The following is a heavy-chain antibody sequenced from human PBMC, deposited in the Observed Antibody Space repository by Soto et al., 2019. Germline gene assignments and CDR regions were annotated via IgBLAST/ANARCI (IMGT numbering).Heavy chain of an antibody. CDR3: ARDYEDSSGFQTFDY. Sequence: SETLSLTCTVSGGSISSGDYYWSWIRQPPGKGLEWIGYIYYSGSTYYNPSLKSRVTISVDTSKNQFSLKLSSVTAADTAVYYCARDYEDSSGFQTFDYWGQGTLVTVSS. V-gene: IGHV4-30-4*01. CDR2: IYYSGST. CDR1: GGSISSGDYY. J-gene: IGHJ4*02. D-gene: IGHD3-22*01.